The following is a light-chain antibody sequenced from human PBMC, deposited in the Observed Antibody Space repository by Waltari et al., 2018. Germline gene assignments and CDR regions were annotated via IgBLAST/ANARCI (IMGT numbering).Light chain of an antibody. CDR2: WAS. V-gene: IGKV4-1*01. J-gene: IGKJ4*01. CDR3: QQYYISPLT. CDR1: QSVFYSSNNKDY. Sequence: DIVMTQSPESLAVSLGERATINCRSSQSVFYSSNNKDYLAWYQQKPGQPPKLLIYWASTRESGVPDRFSGSGSGTDFTLTSSSLQAEDVAVYYCQQYYISPLTFGGGTKVEIK.